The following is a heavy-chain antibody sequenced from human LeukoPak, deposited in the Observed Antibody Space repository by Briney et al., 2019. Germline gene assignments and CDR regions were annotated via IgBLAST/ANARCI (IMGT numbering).Heavy chain of an antibody. CDR2: INHSGST. CDR3: ARVALTGYFDY. D-gene: IGHD3-9*01. CDR1: GGSFSGYY. Sequence: SETLSLICAVYGGSFSGYYWSWIRQPPGKGLEWIGEINHSGSTNYNPSLKSRVTITVDTSKNQFSLKLSSVTAADTAVYYCARVALTGYFDYWGQGTLVTVSS. J-gene: IGHJ4*02. V-gene: IGHV4-34*01.